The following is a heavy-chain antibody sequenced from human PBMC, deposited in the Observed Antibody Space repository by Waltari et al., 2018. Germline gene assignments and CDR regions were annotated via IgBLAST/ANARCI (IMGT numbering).Heavy chain of an antibody. V-gene: IGHV1-2*06. CDR2: INPNSGST. D-gene: IGHD3-10*01. Sequence: QVQLVQSGAEVKKPGASVKVSCKASGYTFTGYYMHWVRQAPGQGLEWMGRINPNSGSTNYADSGKGRFTISRDNSKNTLYLQMNSLRAEDTAVYYCAKGREYYGSGSYYGYWGQGTLVTVSS. J-gene: IGHJ4*02. CDR1: GYTFTGYY. CDR3: AKGREYYGSGSYYGY.